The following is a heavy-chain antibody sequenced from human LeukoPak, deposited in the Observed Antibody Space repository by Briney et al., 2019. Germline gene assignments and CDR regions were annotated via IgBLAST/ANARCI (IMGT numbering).Heavy chain of an antibody. CDR1: GFTFSSYA. CDR2: ISGSGGST. V-gene: IGHV3-23*01. D-gene: IGHD3-9*01. Sequence: GGSLRLSCAASGFTFSSYAMSWVRQAPGKGLEWVSAISGSGGSTYYADSVKGRFTISRDNSKNTLYLQMNSLRAEDTAVYYCAKVSYYDILTGYWEPYYSDYWGQGTLVTVSS. CDR3: AKVSYYDILTGYWEPYYSDY. J-gene: IGHJ4*02.